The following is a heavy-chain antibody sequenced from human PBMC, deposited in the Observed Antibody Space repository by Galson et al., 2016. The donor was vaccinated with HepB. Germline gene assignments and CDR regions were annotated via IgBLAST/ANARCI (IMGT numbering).Heavy chain of an antibody. CDR1: GGTFSNYA. V-gene: IGHV1-69*13. Sequence: SVKVSCKASGGTFSNYAISWVRQAPGQGLEWMGGIIPIYGRSNYAQKFQGRVTITADESTSIAYMEVSRLKSEDTAVYYCARDRVVCARDCSTSGYFELWGGGTLVTVSS. CDR2: IIPIYGRS. D-gene: IGHD2-21*02. CDR3: ARDRVVCARDCSTSGYFEL. J-gene: IGHJ2*01.